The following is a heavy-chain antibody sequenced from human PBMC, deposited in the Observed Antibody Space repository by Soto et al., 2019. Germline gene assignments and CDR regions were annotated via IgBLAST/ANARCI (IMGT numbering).Heavy chain of an antibody. V-gene: IGHV4-4*02. CDR1: GGSISSSNW. Sequence: SETLSLTCAVSGGSISSSNWWSWVRQPPGKGLEWIGEIYHSGSTNYNPSLKSRVTISVDKSKNQFSLKLTSVTAADTAVYYYARVWDSSSWVCDYWGQGTLVTVSS. CDR2: IYHSGST. CDR3: ARVWDSSSWVCDY. J-gene: IGHJ4*02. D-gene: IGHD6-13*01.